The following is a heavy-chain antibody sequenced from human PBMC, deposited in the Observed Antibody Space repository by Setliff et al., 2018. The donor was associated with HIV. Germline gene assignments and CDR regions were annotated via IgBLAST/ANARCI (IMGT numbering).Heavy chain of an antibody. J-gene: IGHJ6*03. Sequence: SETLSLTCAVYGGSFSNYYWTWIRQTPGEGLEWIGEIDHSGSTKYNPSLKSRVAISVETSKNQFSLKVNSVTAADTAIYYCARGRQFTFWSAYMHMDVWGEGTSVTVSS. D-gene: IGHD3-3*01. V-gene: IGHV4-34*01. CDR2: IDHSGST. CDR1: GGSFSNYY. CDR3: ARGRQFTFWSAYMHMDV.